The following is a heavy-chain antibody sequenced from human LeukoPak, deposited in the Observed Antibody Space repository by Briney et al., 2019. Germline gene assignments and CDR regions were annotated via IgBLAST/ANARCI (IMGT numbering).Heavy chain of an antibody. Sequence: GASVKVSCKASGYTFTSYDINWVRQATGQGLEWMGWMNPNSGNTGYAQKFQGRVTITRNTSISTAYMELSSLRSEDTAVYYCARGYQLLYPGYYYYYMDVWGKGTTVTVSS. V-gene: IGHV1-8*03. D-gene: IGHD2-2*02. CDR2: MNPNSGNT. CDR3: ARGYQLLYPGYYYYYMDV. J-gene: IGHJ6*03. CDR1: GYTFTSYD.